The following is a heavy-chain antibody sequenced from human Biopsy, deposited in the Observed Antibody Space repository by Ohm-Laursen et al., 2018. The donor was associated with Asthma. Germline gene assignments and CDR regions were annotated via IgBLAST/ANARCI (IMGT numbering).Heavy chain of an antibody. CDR3: ARGTIVAGIDY. Sequence: SDTLSLTCSVSGGSVSSDKYYWSWIRQPPGKGLVWIAYIFYSGATNYNPALKSRVAQSIDTSKSQFSLRLNSLSAADTAVYYCARGTIVAGIDYWGRGTLVTASS. D-gene: IGHD5-12*01. J-gene: IGHJ4*02. V-gene: IGHV4-61*01. CDR1: GGSVSSDKYY. CDR2: IFYSGAT.